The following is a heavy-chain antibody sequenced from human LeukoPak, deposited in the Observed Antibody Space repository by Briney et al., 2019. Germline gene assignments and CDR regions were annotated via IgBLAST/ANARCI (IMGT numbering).Heavy chain of an antibody. D-gene: IGHD5-12*01. V-gene: IGHV4-30-4*01. Sequence: PPETLSLTCTVSGGSISSGDYYWSWIRQPPGKGLEWIGYIYYSGSTYYNPSLKSRLTISVDTSKNQFSLRLSSVTAADTAVYYCGRVLCSGYVTDWGQGTLVTVSS. CDR2: IYYSGST. J-gene: IGHJ4*02. CDR3: GRVLCSGYVTD. CDR1: GGSISSGDYY.